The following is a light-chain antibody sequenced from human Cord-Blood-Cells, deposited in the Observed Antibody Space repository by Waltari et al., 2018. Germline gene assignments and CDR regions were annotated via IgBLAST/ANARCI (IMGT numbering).Light chain of an antibody. CDR2: DVS. J-gene: IGLJ2*01. V-gene: IGLV2-14*01. Sequence: QSALTQPASVSGSPGQSITISCTGTSSDVGGYNYVPWYQQHPGKAPKLMIYDVSNRPSGVSTVFSCSKSGNTASLTISGLQAEDVADYYCSSYTSSSTLVFGGGTKLTVL. CDR1: SSDVGGYNY. CDR3: SSYTSSSTLV.